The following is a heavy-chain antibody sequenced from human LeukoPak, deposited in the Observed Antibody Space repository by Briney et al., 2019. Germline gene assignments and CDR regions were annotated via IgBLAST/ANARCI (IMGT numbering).Heavy chain of an antibody. D-gene: IGHD4-17*01. CDR2: IYYSGST. CDR3: AVGTHDDYGDYRQGGRRGYYFDY. CDR1: GGSISSYY. J-gene: IGHJ4*02. V-gene: IGHV4-59*01. Sequence: SETLSLTCTVSGGSISSYYWSWIRQPPGKGLEWIGYIYYSGSTNYNPSLKSRVTISVDTSKNQFSLKLRSVTAADTPVYYCAVGTHDDYGDYRQGGRRGYYFDYWGQGTLVTVSS.